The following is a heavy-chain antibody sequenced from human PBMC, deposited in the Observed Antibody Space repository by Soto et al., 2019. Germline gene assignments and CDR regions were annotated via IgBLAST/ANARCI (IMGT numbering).Heavy chain of an antibody. CDR1: GGSISTSY. V-gene: IGHV4-59*01. J-gene: IGHJ4*02. CDR3: ARDGSGHDFWDGPWYFDS. CDR2: VYYIGST. Sequence: QVQLQESGPGLVKPSETLSLTCTVSGGSISTSYWSWIRQPPGKGLEWLGYVYYIGSTKYNPALKNRGTISVDTSQNQFSLKLESVSAADTALYYCARDGSGHDFWDGPWYFDSWGQGTLVTVSS. D-gene: IGHD3-3*01.